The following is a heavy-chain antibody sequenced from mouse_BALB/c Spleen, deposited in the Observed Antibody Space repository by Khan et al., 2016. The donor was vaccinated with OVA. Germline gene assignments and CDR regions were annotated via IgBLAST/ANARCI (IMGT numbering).Heavy chain of an antibody. V-gene: IGHV1S41*01. CDR2: IAPGSGSP. J-gene: IGHJ4*01. CDR3: ARENYYGSSHYAMDY. CDR1: GYTFTSYW. Sequence: DLVKPGASVKLSCKASGYTFTSYWINWIKQRPGQGLEWIGRIAPGSGSPYYNEMFKDKATLTVDTSSSTAYIQRSSLSSEDSAVYFCARENYYGSSHYAMDYWGQGTSVTVSS. D-gene: IGHD1-1*01.